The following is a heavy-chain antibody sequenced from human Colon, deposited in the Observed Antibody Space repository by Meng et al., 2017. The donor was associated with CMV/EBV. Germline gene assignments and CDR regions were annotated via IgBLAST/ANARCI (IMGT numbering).Heavy chain of an antibody. CDR2: IYYSGST. CDR1: GGSISSYY. Sequence: SETLSLTCTVSGGSISSYYWSWIRQPPGKGLEWIGYIYYSGSTNYNPSLKSRVTISVDTSKNQFSLKLSSVTAADTAVYYCVRGIVVARKGWFDPWGQGTLVTVSS. J-gene: IGHJ5*02. D-gene: IGHD2-21*01. V-gene: IGHV4-59*01. CDR3: VRGIVVARKGWFDP.